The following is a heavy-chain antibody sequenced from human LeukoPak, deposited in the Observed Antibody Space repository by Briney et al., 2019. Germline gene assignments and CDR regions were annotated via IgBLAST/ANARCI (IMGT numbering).Heavy chain of an antibody. D-gene: IGHD5-24*01. CDR2: IFHSGST. CDR3: ARDASLQTGAFDV. CDR1: GVSNSRSDW. V-gene: IGHV4-4*02. Sequence: SGTLCLTCAVSGVSNSRSDWWSWVRQSPGKGLEWIGEIFHSGSTKYNPSLKSRVTISVDKSKNQFSLNLTSVTAADTAMYYCARDASLQTGAFDVSGPRTMVTVSS. J-gene: IGHJ3*01.